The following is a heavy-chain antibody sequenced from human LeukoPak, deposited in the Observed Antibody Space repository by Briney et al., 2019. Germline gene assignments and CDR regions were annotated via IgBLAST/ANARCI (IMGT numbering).Heavy chain of an antibody. J-gene: IGHJ3*02. D-gene: IGHD6-13*01. CDR2: INHSGST. V-gene: IGHV4-34*01. Sequence: SETLSLTCAVYGGSFSGYYWSWIRQPPGKGLEWIGEINHSGSTNYNPSLKSRVTISVDTSKNQFSLKLSSVTAADTAVYYCARRGSSSWYRWAFDIWGQGTMVTVSS. CDR3: ARRGSSSWYRWAFDI. CDR1: GGSFSGYY.